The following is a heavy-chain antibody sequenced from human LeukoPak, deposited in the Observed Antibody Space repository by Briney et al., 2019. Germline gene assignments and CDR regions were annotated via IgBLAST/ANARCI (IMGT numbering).Heavy chain of an antibody. CDR2: INPNSGGT. V-gene: IGHV1-2*04. Sequence: ASVTVSCTASGYTFTGYYMHWVRQAPGQGLEWMGWINPNSGGTNYAQKFQGWVTMTRDTSISTAYMELSRLRSDDTAVYYCARADDYVWGSYRYSGAFDIWGQGTMVTVSS. CDR1: GYTFTGYY. D-gene: IGHD3-16*02. CDR3: ARADDYVWGSYRYSGAFDI. J-gene: IGHJ3*02.